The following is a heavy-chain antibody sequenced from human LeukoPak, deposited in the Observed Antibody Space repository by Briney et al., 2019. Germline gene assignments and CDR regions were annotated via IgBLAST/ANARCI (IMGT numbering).Heavy chain of an antibody. V-gene: IGHV4-61*01. CDR3: ARDRVLRYFDWLSYYYYGMDV. D-gene: IGHD3-9*01. CDR1: GGSVSSGSYY. J-gene: IGHJ6*02. CDR2: IYYRGST. Sequence: ETLSLTCTVSGGSVSSGSYYWSWIRQPPGKGLEWIGYIYYRGSTNYHPSLKGRVTISVHTSKNPFSLKLSSVTAADTAVYYCARDRVLRYFDWLSYYYYGMDVWGQGTTVTVSS.